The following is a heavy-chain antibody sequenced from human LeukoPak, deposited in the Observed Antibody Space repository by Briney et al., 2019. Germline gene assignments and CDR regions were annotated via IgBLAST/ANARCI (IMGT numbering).Heavy chain of an antibody. CDR1: GGSISSSSYY. V-gene: IGHV4-39*01. D-gene: IGHD6-6*01. Sequence: SETLSLTCTVSGGSISSSSYYWGWIRQPPGKGLEWIGSIYYSGSTYYNPSLKSRVTISVDTSKNQFSLKLSSVTAADTAVYYCARQQLAPLYYFDYWGQGTLVTVSS. CDR3: ARQQLAPLYYFDY. J-gene: IGHJ4*02. CDR2: IYYSGST.